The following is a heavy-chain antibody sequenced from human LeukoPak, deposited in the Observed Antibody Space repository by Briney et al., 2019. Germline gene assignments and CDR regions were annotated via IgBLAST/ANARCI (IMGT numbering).Heavy chain of an antibody. D-gene: IGHD3-10*01. CDR1: GFIFSDYG. Sequence: GGSLRLSCAASGFIFSDYGMHWVRQAPGKGLEWVTMVRNDGGDKYYADSVRGRFTISRDNSKNTLNLQMNSLRPEDTAVYYCAKHYYGSGSQKYYFDYWGQGTLVTVSS. J-gene: IGHJ4*02. V-gene: IGHV3-30*02. CDR3: AKHYYGSGSQKYYFDY. CDR2: VRNDGGDK.